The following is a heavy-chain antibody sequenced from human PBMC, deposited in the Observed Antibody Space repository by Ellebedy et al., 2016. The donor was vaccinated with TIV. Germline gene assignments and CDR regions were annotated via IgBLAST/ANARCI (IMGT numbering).Heavy chain of an antibody. V-gene: IGHV1-18*01. CDR1: TNTFTSHY. J-gene: IGHJ4*02. D-gene: IGHD3/OR15-3a*01. CDR3: AAWTGWPPLPGY. Sequence: AASVKVSCKASTNTFTSHYIIWVRQAPGQGLEWMGWISAYNGKTDYAQRVKDRGTMTTDTSTTTAYLELRSLESDDTAIYYSAAWTGWPPLPGYWGQGSLVTVSS. CDR2: ISAYNGKT.